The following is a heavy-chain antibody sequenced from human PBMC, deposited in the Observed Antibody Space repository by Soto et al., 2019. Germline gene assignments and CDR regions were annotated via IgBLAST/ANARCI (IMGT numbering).Heavy chain of an antibody. J-gene: IGHJ4*02. CDR3: AKFRTLHDPYYCDY. CDR1: GVTFVSYA. CDR2: ISGSGGST. D-gene: IGHD3-16*01. Sequence: GSRRPSCAASGVTFVSYAMSWVRQAPGKGLEWVSAISGSGGSTYYADSVKGRFTISRDNSKNTLYLQMNSLRAEDTAVYYCAKFRTLHDPYYCDYRRQGTLVTVSS. V-gene: IGHV3-23*01.